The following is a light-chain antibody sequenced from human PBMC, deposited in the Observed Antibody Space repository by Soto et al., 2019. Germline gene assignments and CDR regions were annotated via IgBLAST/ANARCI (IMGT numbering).Light chain of an antibody. Sequence: QSALTQPPSVSGSPGQSVTISCTGTSSDIGYHNRVSWYQQPPGTAPKLMIYEVSTRYSGVPDRFSGSKSGNTASLTISGLQAEDEADYYCSSFASSAPLVFGGGTKVTVL. V-gene: IGLV2-18*02. CDR2: EVS. CDR1: SSDIGYHNR. J-gene: IGLJ3*02. CDR3: SSFASSAPLV.